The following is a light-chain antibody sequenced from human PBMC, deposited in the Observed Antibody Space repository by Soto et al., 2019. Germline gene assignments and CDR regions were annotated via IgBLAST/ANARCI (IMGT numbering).Light chain of an antibody. V-gene: IGLV2-23*01. CDR3: CSYAGTSGV. CDR2: EGS. J-gene: IGLJ3*02. CDR1: SSDVGSYNL. Sequence: QSVLTQPASVSGSPGQSITISCTGTSSDVGSYNLVSGYQQHPGKAPKLMIYEGSKRPSGVSNRFSGSKSGNTASLTSSGLQAEYEADYYCCSYAGTSGVFGGGTKLTVL.